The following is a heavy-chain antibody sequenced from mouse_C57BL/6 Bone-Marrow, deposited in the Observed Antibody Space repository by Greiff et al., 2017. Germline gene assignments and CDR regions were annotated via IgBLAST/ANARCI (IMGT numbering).Heavy chain of an antibody. CDR2: INPYNGGT. CDR1: GYTFTDYY. Sequence: EVQLQQSGPVLVKPGASVKMSCKASGYTFTDYYMNWVKQSHGKSLEWIGVINPYNGGTSYNQKFKGKATLTVDKSSSTAYMELNSLTSEDSAVYYCASITTVVATRAMDYWGQGTSVTVSS. J-gene: IGHJ4*01. CDR3: ASITTVVATRAMDY. V-gene: IGHV1-19*01. D-gene: IGHD1-1*01.